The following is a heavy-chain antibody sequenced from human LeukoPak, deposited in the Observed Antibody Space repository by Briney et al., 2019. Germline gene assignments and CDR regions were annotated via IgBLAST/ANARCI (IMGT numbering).Heavy chain of an antibody. Sequence: GGSLRLSCVASGFTFKTFAMTWVRQAPGKGLEWVSTISNDKHYADSVRGRFTISRDDSRKTVFLQMNSLTPEDAAIYYCTKDSQGFYGGPGNGTYGRNVWGQGTTVTVPS. J-gene: IGHJ6*02. D-gene: IGHD3-16*01. CDR1: GFTFKTFA. CDR2: ISNDK. CDR3: TKDSQGFYGGPGNGTYGRNV. V-gene: IGHV3-23*05.